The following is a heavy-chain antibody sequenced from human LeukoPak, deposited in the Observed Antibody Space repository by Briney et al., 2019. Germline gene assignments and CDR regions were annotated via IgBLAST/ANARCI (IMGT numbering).Heavy chain of an antibody. J-gene: IGHJ4*02. Sequence: PGRSLRLSCAASGFTFSTYAIHWVRQAPGKGLEWVTVISFDGSNKYYADSVKGRFTISRDNSKNTLYLQMNSLRAEDTAVYYCARERTTIVSGTTIGAYWGQGTLVTVSS. CDR1: GFTFSTYA. CDR3: ARERTTIVSGTTIGAY. CDR2: ISFDGSNK. D-gene: IGHD2/OR15-2a*01. V-gene: IGHV3-30*04.